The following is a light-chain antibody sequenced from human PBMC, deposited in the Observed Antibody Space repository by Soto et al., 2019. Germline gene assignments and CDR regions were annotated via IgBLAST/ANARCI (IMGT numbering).Light chain of an antibody. V-gene: IGLV2-14*01. CDR2: GVR. CDR1: SNDIGAYNY. Sequence: QSALTQPTSVSGSPGQSITISCTGSSNDIGAYNYVSWYQQHPGKAPRLLIHGVRDRPSGVPSRFPASKSGLTASLTISGLQAEDEADYYCSSFTISRNTVIFGGGTQLTVL. J-gene: IGLJ2*01. CDR3: SSFTISRNTVI.